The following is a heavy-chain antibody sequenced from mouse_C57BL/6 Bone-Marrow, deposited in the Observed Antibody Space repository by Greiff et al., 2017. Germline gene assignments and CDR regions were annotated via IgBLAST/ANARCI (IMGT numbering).Heavy chain of an antibody. CDR1: GYTFTSYW. CDR2: INPSSGYT. Sequence: VQLQQSGAELAKPGASVKLSCKASGYTFTSYWMHWVKQRPGQGLEWIGYINPSSGYTKYNQKFKDKATLTADKSSSTAYMQLSSLTYEDSAVYYCSVVPYWYFDVWGTGTTVTVSS. J-gene: IGHJ1*03. CDR3: SVVPYWYFDV. D-gene: IGHD1-1*01. V-gene: IGHV1-7*01.